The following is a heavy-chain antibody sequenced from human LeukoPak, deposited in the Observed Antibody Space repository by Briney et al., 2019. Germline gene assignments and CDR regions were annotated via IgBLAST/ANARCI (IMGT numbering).Heavy chain of an antibody. CDR3: ASNSGYDYYFDY. D-gene: IGHD5-12*01. CDR2: IYYSGST. J-gene: IGHJ4*02. V-gene: IGHV4-59*08. Sequence: SETLSLTCTVSGGSISSYYWSWIRQPPGKGLEWIGYIYYSGSTYYNPSPKSRVTISVDTSKNQFSLKLSSVTAADTAVYYCASNSGYDYYFDYWGQGTLVTVSS. CDR1: GGSISSYY.